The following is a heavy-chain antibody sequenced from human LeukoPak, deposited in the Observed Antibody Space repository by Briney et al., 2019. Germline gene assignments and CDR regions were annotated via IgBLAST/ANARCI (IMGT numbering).Heavy chain of an antibody. CDR2: ISYDGSNK. D-gene: IGHD2-15*01. J-gene: IGHJ5*02. CDR1: GFTFSSYA. Sequence: PGRSLRLSCAASGFTFSSYAMHWVRQAPGKGLEWVAVISYDGSNKYYADSVKGRFTISRDNSKNTLYLQMNSLRAEDTAVYYCARDPGDSVFDPWAREPWSPSPQ. V-gene: IGHV3-30*01. CDR3: ARDPGDSVFDP.